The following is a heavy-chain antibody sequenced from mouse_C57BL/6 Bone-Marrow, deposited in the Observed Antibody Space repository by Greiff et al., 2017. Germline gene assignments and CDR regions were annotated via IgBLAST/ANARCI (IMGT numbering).Heavy chain of an antibody. D-gene: IGHD1-1*01. CDR3: ARSLLLFAY. Sequence: VKLMESGAELARPGASVKLSCKASGYTFTSYGISWVKQRTGQGLEWIGEIYPRSGNTYSNEKFKGKATLTADKSSSTAYMELRSLTSEDAAVYFCARSLLLFAYWGQGTLVTVSA. CDR1: GYTFTSYG. J-gene: IGHJ3*01. CDR2: IYPRSGNT. V-gene: IGHV1-81*01.